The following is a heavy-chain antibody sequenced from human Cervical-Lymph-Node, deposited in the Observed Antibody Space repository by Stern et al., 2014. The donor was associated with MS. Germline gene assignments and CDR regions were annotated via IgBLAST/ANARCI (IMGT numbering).Heavy chain of an antibody. CDR2: VIPIFGTA. V-gene: IGHV1-69*01. CDR3: ARDSEILFAMDV. J-gene: IGHJ6*02. Sequence: VQLVQSGAEVKKPGSWGKLSSRTSEDNPGNNVFSWGRQPLGQGLEGMGGVIPIFGTANYAQSFQDRVTISADEITSTIYMELSSLRSDDTAMYYCARDSEILFAMDVWGQGTTVIVSS. D-gene: IGHD1-14*01. CDR1: EDNPGNNV.